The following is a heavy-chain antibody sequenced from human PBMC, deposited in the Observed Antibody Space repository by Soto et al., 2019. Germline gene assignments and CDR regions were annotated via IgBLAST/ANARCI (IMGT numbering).Heavy chain of an antibody. CDR2: FDPSDSYT. J-gene: IGHJ6*02. D-gene: IGHD3-9*01. CDR3: ASSGRNYYILTGYYTGNYYYGMDV. V-gene: IGHV5-10-1*01. Sequence: GDSLTISCKGSGYSFTSYWISWVRQMPGKGLEWMGRFDPSDSYTNYSPSFQGHVTISADKSISTAYLQWSSLKASDTAMYYCASSGRNYYILTGYYTGNYYYGMDVWGQGTTVTVSS. CDR1: GYSFTSYW.